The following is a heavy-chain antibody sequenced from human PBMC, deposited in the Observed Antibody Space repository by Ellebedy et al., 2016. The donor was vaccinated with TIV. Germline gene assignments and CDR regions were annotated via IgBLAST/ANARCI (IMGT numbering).Heavy chain of an antibody. CDR2: INSDGSST. CDR3: ARGYSSSWYSLDY. V-gene: IGHV3-74*01. D-gene: IGHD6-13*01. Sequence: GESLKISXAASGFTFSSYWMHWVRQAPGKGLVWVSRINSDGSSTSYADSVKGRFTISRDNAKNSLYLQMNSLRAEDTAVYYCARGYSSSWYSLDYWGQGTLVTVSS. J-gene: IGHJ4*02. CDR1: GFTFSSYW.